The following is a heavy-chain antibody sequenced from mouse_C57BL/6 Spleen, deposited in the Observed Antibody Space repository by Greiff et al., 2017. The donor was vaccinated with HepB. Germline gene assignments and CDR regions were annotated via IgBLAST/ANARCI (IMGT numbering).Heavy chain of an antibody. J-gene: IGHJ3*01. CDR1: GFTFSDYG. CDR2: ISSGSSTI. V-gene: IGHV5-17*01. Sequence: DVMLVESGGGLVKPGGSLKLSCAASGFTFSDYGMHWVRQAPEKGLEWVAYISSGSSTIYYADTVKGRFTISRDNAKNTLFLQMTSLRSEDTAMYYCASGRYDYDDGFAYWGQGTLVTVSA. CDR3: ASGRYDYDDGFAY. D-gene: IGHD2-4*01.